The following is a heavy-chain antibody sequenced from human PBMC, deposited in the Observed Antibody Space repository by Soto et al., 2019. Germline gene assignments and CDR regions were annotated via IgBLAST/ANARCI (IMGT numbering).Heavy chain of an antibody. D-gene: IGHD6-19*01. CDR2: IYWDDDK. CDR3: AHIFSGGYNSGWYGFYYGS. V-gene: IGHV2-5*02. CDR1: GFSLATNGVG. Sequence: QITLKESGRPLVEPTQTLTLTCTFSGFSLATNGVGVGWIRQPPGKALEWLVLIYWDDDKRYSPSLMSRVTITKDTSKNQVLLTTTNMDPVDTATYFCAHIFSGGYNSGWYGFYYGSWGPGTLVTVSS. J-gene: IGHJ4*02.